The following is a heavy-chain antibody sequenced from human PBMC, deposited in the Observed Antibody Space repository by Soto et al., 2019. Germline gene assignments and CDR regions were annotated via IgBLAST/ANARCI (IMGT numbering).Heavy chain of an antibody. CDR3: ARDRTTRGLFDY. CDR2: IWYDGSNK. CDR1: GFTFSSYG. V-gene: IGHV3-33*01. Sequence: VGPLRLSCAASGFTFSSYGMHWVRQAPGKGLEWVAVIWYDGSNKYYADSVKGRFTISRDNSKNTLYLQMNSLRAEDTAVYYCARDRTTRGLFDYWGQGTLVTVSS. D-gene: IGHD1-1*01. J-gene: IGHJ4*02.